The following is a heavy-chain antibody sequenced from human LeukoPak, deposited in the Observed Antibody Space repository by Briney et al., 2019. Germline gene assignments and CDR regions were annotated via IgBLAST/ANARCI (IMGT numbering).Heavy chain of an antibody. CDR3: ARDHLDFWSGYNYFDY. J-gene: IGHJ4*02. CDR1: GYTFTGYY. D-gene: IGHD3-3*01. V-gene: IGHV1-2*02. CDR2: INPNSGGT. Sequence: ASVKVSCKASGYTFTGYYMHWVRQAPGHGLEWMGWINPNSGGTDYAQKFQGRVTMTRDTSISTAYMELSRLRSDDTAVYYCARDHLDFWSGYNYFDYWGQGTLVTVSS.